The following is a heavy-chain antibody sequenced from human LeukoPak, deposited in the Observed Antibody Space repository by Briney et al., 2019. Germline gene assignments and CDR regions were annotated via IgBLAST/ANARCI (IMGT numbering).Heavy chain of an antibody. CDR3: ARGRIRIAVAGGLDP. D-gene: IGHD6-19*01. V-gene: IGHV4-59*01. Sequence: SETLSLTCTVSGGSISSYYRSWIRQPPGKGLEWIGYIYYSGSTNYNPSLKSRVTISVDTSKNQFSLKLSSVTAADTAVYYCARGRIRIAVAGGLDPWGQGTLVTVSS. CDR2: IYYSGST. J-gene: IGHJ5*02. CDR1: GGSISSYY.